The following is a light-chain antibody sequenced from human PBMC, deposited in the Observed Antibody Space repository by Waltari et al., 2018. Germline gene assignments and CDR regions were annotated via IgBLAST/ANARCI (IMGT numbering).Light chain of an antibody. Sequence: EIVLTQSPGTLSLSPGERATLSCRASQDIRRNLAWYQQKPGQPPRLLIYGASNRATGIPDRFSGTGSETDFSLTISRLEPEDFAVYFCQHYLRLPVTYGQGTKVEIK. J-gene: IGKJ1*01. CDR1: QDIRRN. V-gene: IGKV3-20*01. CDR3: QHYLRLPVT. CDR2: GAS.